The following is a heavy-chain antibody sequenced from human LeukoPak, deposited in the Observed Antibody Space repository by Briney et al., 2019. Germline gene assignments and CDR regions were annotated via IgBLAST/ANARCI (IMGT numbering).Heavy chain of an antibody. CDR3: GKRELWHGSGEDA. J-gene: IGHJ6*02. Sequence: GGSLRLSCAASGFTFNNYAMSWFRQAPGKGLEWVSAISGSGDRTYYAESVKGRFSISRDNSKNTLYLQMHSLRAEDTAVYYCGKRELWHGSGEDAWGQGTTVTVSS. CDR1: GFTFNNYA. D-gene: IGHD3-10*01. CDR2: ISGSGDRT. V-gene: IGHV3-23*01.